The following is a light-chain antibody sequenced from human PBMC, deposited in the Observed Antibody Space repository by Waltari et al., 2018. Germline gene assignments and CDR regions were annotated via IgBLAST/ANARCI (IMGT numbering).Light chain of an antibody. CDR1: QSVTNY. Sequence: DIVLTQSPAILSLSPVERASLSCRASQSVTNYLAWYQQNPGQAPRLLIYDTSNRATGIPARFSGSGFGTDFTLTISSLEPEDFAVYYCQQRRDWPLTFGGGTKVEIK. V-gene: IGKV3-11*01. CDR2: DTS. J-gene: IGKJ4*01. CDR3: QQRRDWPLT.